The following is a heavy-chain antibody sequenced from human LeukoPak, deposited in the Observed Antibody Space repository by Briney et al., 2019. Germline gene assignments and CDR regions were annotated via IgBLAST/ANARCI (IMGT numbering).Heavy chain of an antibody. Sequence: SETLSLTCAVYGGSLSGYYWSWIRQPPGKGLEWIGEINHSGSTNYNPSLKSRVTISVDTSKNQLSLKLSSMTAADTAVYYCARQWLVSPLFDYWGQGTPVTVSS. CDR2: INHSGST. CDR3: ARQWLVSPLFDY. J-gene: IGHJ4*02. V-gene: IGHV4-34*01. CDR1: GGSLSGYY. D-gene: IGHD6-19*01.